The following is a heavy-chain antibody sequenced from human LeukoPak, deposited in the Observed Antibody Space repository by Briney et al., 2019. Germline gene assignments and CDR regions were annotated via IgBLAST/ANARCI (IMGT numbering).Heavy chain of an antibody. D-gene: IGHD2/OR15-2a*01. CDR2: SSGTSVKN. V-gene: IGHV3-23*01. Sequence: GGSLRLSCVASGFTLSTYAITWVLQAPRRGVEWVSVSSGTSVKNYYATSGKGRLPFSRNNSKKLLYLQRNTRSGEAPAGYYCAKDTGDWTRGTLLPRELYFDFWGQGTLVTVSS. J-gene: IGHJ4*02. CDR3: AKDTGDWTRGTLLPRELYFDF. CDR1: GFTLSTYA.